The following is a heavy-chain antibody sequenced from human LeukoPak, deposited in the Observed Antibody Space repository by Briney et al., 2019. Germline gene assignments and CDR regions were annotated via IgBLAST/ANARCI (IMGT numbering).Heavy chain of an antibody. CDR1: GGTFSSYA. CDR3: ARDRSGGSCYDY. Sequence: SVKVSCKASGGTFSSYAISWVRQAPGQGLEWMGGIIPIFGTANYAQKFQGRVTITADESTSTAYMELSSLRSEDTAVYYCARDRSGGSCYDYWGQGTLVTVSS. D-gene: IGHD2-15*01. J-gene: IGHJ4*02. CDR2: IIPIFGTA. V-gene: IGHV1-69*13.